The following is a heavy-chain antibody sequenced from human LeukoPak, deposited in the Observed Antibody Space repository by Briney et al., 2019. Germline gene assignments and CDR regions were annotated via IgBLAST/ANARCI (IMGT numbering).Heavy chain of an antibody. CDR2: IWYDGSNK. V-gene: IGHV3-33*01. J-gene: IGHJ4*02. Sequence: GRSLRLSCAASGFTFSGYGMHWVRQAPGKGLEWVAVIWYDGSNKYYADSVKGRFTISRDNSKNTLYLQMNSLRAEDTAVYYCARDGSGRWYFDYWGQGTLVTASS. CDR3: ARDGSGRWYFDY. CDR1: GFTFSGYG. D-gene: IGHD3-10*01.